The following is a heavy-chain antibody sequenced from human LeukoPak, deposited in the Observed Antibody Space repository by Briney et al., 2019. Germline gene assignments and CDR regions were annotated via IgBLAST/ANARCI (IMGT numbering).Heavy chain of an antibody. V-gene: IGHV4-59*12. CDR3: ARVRQDYGSGSEYFDY. D-gene: IGHD3-10*01. CDR2: IYYSGST. CDR1: GGSISSYY. Sequence: SETLSLTCTVSGGSISSYYWSWLRQPPGKGLEWIGYIYYSGSTNYNPSLKSRVTISVDTSKNQFSLKLSSVTAADTAVYYCARVRQDYGSGSEYFDYWGQGTLVTVSS. J-gene: IGHJ4*02.